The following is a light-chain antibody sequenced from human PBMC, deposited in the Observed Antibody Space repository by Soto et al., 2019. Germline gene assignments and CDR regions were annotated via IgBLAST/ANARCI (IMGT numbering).Light chain of an antibody. V-gene: IGLV1-47*02. CDR2: YNN. CDR3: AAWDDSLRACV. J-gene: IGLJ1*01. CDR1: DSNIGSNS. Sequence: SALTQEPSASGTAGQGVTISCSGSDSNIGSNSVYWYQHLPKTAPKLLIYYNNQRPSGVPDRFSGSRSGTSASLAISGIRSEDEADYYCAAWDDSLRACVFGTGTKVTV.